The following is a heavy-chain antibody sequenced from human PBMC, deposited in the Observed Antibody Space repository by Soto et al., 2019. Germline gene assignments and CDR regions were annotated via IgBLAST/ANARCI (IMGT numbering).Heavy chain of an antibody. D-gene: IGHD6-13*01. J-gene: IGHJ5*01. Sequence: QITLKESGPTLVKPTQTLTLTCTCSGFALSTRGVGVGWIRQPPGKALEWLALIYWHDEKRYNPSLKSRLTITXDTSKNQVVLTMTNVDPVDTGTYYCAHRHPSAVGTDRYCFGSWGQGSLVTVSS. CDR2: IYWHDEK. V-gene: IGHV2-5*01. CDR3: AHRHPSAVGTDRYCFGS. CDR1: GFALSTRGVG.